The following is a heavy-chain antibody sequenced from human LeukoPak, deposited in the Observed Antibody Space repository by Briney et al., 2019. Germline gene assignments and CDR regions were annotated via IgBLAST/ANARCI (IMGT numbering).Heavy chain of an antibody. V-gene: IGHV1-2*02. Sequence: ASVRVSCKASVYKFISHHLHWVRQAPARGPAWMGLMHCWNGNTRYAEKFEGRVTMTRDTSTSTAYMDLSSLTSDDTAVHYCAREGSYCVGGDCYSFDFWGHGTLVTVSS. CDR1: VYKFISHH. CDR2: MHCWNGNT. D-gene: IGHD2-21*02. CDR3: AREGSYCVGGDCYSFDF. J-gene: IGHJ4*01.